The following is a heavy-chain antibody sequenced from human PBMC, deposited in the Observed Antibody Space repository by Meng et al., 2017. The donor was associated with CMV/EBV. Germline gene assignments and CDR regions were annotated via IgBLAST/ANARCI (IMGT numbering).Heavy chain of an antibody. CDR1: GGTFSSYA. D-gene: IGHD4-23*01. V-gene: IGHV1-69*10. CDR2: IIPILGIA. J-gene: IGHJ4*02. CDR3: ARAIREGVTHHQYYFDY. Sequence: SVQVSCKASGGTFSSYAISWVRQAPGQGLEWMGGIIPILGIANYAQKFQGRVTITADKSTSTAYMELSSLRSEDTAVYYCARAIREGVTHHQYYFDYWGQGTLVTVSS.